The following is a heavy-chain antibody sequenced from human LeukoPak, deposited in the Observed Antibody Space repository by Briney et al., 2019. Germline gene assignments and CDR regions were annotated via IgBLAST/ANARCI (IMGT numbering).Heavy chain of an antibody. CDR3: ARDRRTYYYGSGSYYFDY. D-gene: IGHD3-10*01. V-gene: IGHV3-21*04. J-gene: IGHJ4*02. Sequence: GGSLRLSCAASGFTFSSYIMNWVRQAPGKGLEWVSSISSSSSYIYYADSVKGRFTISRDNAKNSLYLQMNSLRAEDTAVYYCARDRRTYYYGSGSYYFDYWGQGTLVTVSS. CDR2: ISSSSSYI. CDR1: GFTFSSYI.